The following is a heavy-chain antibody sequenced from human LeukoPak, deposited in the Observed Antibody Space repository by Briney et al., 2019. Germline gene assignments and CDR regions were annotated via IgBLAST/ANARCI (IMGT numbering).Heavy chain of an antibody. D-gene: IGHD1-14*01. CDR1: GGSINSYY. Sequence: SETLSLTCTVSGGSINSYYWSWIRQPPGKGLEWIGYISYTGGETNYNPSLKSRLTISVDTSKNQFSLTLTSVTAADTAVYYCARKPGGTAAFDIWAQGTMVTVSS. CDR3: ARKPGGTAAFDI. CDR2: ISYTGGET. J-gene: IGHJ3*02. V-gene: IGHV4-59*08.